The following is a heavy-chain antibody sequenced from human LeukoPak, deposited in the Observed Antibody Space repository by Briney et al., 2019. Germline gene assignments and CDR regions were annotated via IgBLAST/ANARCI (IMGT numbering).Heavy chain of an antibody. D-gene: IGHD3-22*01. V-gene: IGHV4-59*08. Sequence: PSETLSLTCTVSGASISSYYWSWIRQPPGKGLEWIGYNYNSGSTNYNPSLKSRVTISVDTSKNQFSLRLSSVTAADTAGYYCARSGRYYESSGYHYVVYWGQGTLVTVSS. CDR1: GASISSYY. CDR2: NYNSGST. J-gene: IGHJ4*02. CDR3: ARSGRYYESSGYHYVVY.